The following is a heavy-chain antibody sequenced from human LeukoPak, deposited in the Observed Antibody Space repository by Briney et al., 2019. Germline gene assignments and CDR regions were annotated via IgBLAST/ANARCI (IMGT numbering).Heavy chain of an antibody. CDR1: GYSISSGYC. Sequence: SETLSLTCTVSGYSISSGYCWGWIRQPPGKGLEWIGYICHSGNTYFNPSLKSRVTISVDTSKNQFSLKLSSVTAADPAVYYCARPGLRGAFDIWGQGTMVTVSS. CDR3: ARPGLRGAFDI. V-gene: IGHV4-38-2*02. J-gene: IGHJ3*02. CDR2: ICHSGNT. D-gene: IGHD3-10*01.